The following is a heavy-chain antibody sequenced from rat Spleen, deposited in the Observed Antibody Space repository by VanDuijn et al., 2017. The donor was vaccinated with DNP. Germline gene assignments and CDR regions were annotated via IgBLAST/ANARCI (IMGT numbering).Heavy chain of an antibody. Sequence: EVQLVESGGGLVQPGRSMKLSCAASGFTFSNSDMAWVRRAPTKGLEWVASIGTSGGSTYYRDSVKGRFTISRDNAKRTLYLQMDSLRSEDTATYYCATETNYYSGDVGYFDYWGPGTMVTVSS. V-gene: IGHV5-25*01. J-gene: IGHJ1*01. D-gene: IGHD1-1*01. CDR2: IGTSGGST. CDR1: GFTFSNSD. CDR3: ATETNYYSGDVGYFDY.